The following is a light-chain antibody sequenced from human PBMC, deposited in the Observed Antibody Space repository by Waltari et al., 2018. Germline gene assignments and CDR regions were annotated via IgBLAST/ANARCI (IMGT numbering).Light chain of an antibody. V-gene: IGKV4-1*01. CDR3: LQYSSLPWT. Sequence: DIVMTQSPESLAVSLGERATITCKSSQGVFDSSSHKDYLAWYQKKPGQPPNLLIYWASNRESGVPDRFSGSGSGTDFTLTIGSLQAEDVAVYYCLQYSSLPWTLGQGTKVEIK. J-gene: IGKJ1*01. CDR1: QGVFDSSSHKDY. CDR2: WAS.